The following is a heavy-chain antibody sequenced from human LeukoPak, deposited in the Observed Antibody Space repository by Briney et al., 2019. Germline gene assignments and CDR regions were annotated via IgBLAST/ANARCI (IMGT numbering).Heavy chain of an antibody. J-gene: IGHJ4*02. CDR1: GCTFSSCA. Sequence: GASVKVSCKAAGCTFSSCAICWGRHAPAQGLEWVGVRIPIFGTTNYAQKFLGRVTITADESTSTGYMELSSLRSADTAVYYCAGDRRSNLGYCSSTSCPPGDYWGQGTLVTVSS. CDR3: AGDRRSNLGYCSSTSCPPGDY. V-gene: IGHV1-69*13. CDR2: RIPIFGTT. D-gene: IGHD2-2*01.